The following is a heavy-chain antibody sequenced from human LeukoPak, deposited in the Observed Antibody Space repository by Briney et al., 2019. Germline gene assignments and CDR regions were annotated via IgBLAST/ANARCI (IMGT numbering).Heavy chain of an antibody. CDR3: AKGEAARPEDYYYYGMDV. V-gene: IGHV3-9*01. D-gene: IGHD6-6*01. CDR2: ISWNSGSI. J-gene: IGHJ6*02. CDR1: GFTFDDYA. Sequence: GGSLRPSCAASGFTFDDYAMHWVRQAPGKGLEWVSGISWNSGSIGYADSVKGRFTISRDNAKNSLYLQMNSLRAEDTALYYCAKGEAARPEDYYYYGMDVWGQGTTVTVSS.